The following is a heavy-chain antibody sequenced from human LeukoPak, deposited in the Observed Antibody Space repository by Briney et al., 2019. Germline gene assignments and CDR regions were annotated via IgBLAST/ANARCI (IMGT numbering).Heavy chain of an antibody. CDR1: GFIFSRYW. Sequence: PGGSLRLSCAASGFIFSRYWMSWVRQAPGKGLEWVANVKEDGTEKYYVDSVRGRFTISRDNAKNSLYLQMSSLRAEDTAVYYCARGRQLEFSAFDIWGQGTMVTVSS. D-gene: IGHD1-1*01. J-gene: IGHJ3*02. CDR2: VKEDGTEK. CDR3: ARGRQLEFSAFDI. V-gene: IGHV3-7*01.